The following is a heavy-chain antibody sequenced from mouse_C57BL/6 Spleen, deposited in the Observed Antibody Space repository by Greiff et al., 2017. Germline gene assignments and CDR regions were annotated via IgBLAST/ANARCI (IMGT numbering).Heavy chain of an antibody. CDR2: IYASGSYT. J-gene: IGHJ3*01. CDR1: GYTFSSYW. Sequence: QVQLQQPGAELVRPGSSVKLSCKASGYTFSSYWMAWVKQRPGQGLEWIGNIYASGSYTNYNHKFKGKATLTEDKSYSTAYLQLSRLTSEDSAFYYGGRGGYSPWFAYWGQGTLVTVSA. CDR3: GRGGYSPWFAY. V-gene: IGHV1-61*01. D-gene: IGHD2-12*01.